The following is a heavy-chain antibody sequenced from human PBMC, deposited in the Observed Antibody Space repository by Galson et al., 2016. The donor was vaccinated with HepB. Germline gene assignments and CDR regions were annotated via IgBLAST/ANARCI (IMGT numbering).Heavy chain of an antibody. D-gene: IGHD1/OR15-1a*01. CDR3: ARNKGIYLHYYGMDV. CDR1: GGSMKNYY. Sequence: SETLSLTCSVSGGSMKNYYWSWIRQSPGKGLEWIGHVSSSGSSDFNPSLKSRVSISVDTSKKQISLRLASVTGADTAMYYCARNKGIYLHYYGMDVWGQGTSVSVSS. CDR2: VSSSGSS. J-gene: IGHJ6*02. V-gene: IGHV4-59*01.